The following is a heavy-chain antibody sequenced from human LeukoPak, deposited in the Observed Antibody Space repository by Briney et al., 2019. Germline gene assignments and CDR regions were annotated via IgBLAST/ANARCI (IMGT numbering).Heavy chain of an antibody. Sequence: GGSLRLSCAASGFTFSSYAMSWVRQAPGKGLEWVSGISGSGGSTYYADSVKGRFTISRDNPKNTLYLQMNSLRAEDTAVYYCAKMGWLQLDYFDYWGQGTLVTVSS. J-gene: IGHJ4*02. D-gene: IGHD5-24*01. CDR2: ISGSGGST. V-gene: IGHV3-23*01. CDR3: AKMGWLQLDYFDY. CDR1: GFTFSSYA.